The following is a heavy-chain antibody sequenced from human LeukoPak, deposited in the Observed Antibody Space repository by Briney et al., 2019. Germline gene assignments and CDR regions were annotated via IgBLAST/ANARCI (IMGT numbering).Heavy chain of an antibody. CDR2: ISGSGGST. J-gene: IGHJ4*02. V-gene: IGHV3-23*01. D-gene: IGHD3-10*01. CDR1: GFTFSSYA. Sequence: GGSLRLSCAASGFTFSSYAMSWVRQAPGKGLEWVSAISGSGGSTYYAGSVKGRFTISRDNSKNTLYLQMNSLRAEDTAVYYCAKESGFGELLLHPAFDYWGQGTLVTVSS. CDR3: AKESGFGELLLHPAFDY.